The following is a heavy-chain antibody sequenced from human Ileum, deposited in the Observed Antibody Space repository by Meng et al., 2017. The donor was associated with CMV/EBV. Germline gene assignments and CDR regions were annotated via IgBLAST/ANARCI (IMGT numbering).Heavy chain of an antibody. J-gene: IGHJ5*02. CDR1: VGPLRGCIYY. CDR3: ARGAGWFDP. V-gene: IGHV4-39*07. D-gene: IGHD6-19*01. Sequence: QPQFQGSAPGRCKLSWTRSLLFSSSVGPLRGCIYYWGWFRQPPGKGLEWIGSIYSSGTTFHNSSLKSRVSISVDTSKNQFSLTLNSVTAADTAVYYCARGAGWFDPWGQGTLVTVSS. CDR2: IYSSGTT.